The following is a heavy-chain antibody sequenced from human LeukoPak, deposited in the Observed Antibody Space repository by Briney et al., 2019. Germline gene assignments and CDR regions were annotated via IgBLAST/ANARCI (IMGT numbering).Heavy chain of an antibody. CDR2: IYTSGST. J-gene: IGHJ6*03. V-gene: IGHV4-61*02. D-gene: IGHD2-2*01. CDR1: GGSISSGSYY. CDR3: AREDVVVPAAIWVVTRNYYYYYMDV. Sequence: PSETLSLTCTVSGGSISSGSYYWSWIRQPAGKGLEWIGRIYTSGSTNYNPSLKSRVTISVDTSKNQFSLKLSSVTAADTAVYYCAREDVVVPAAIWVVTRNYYYYYMDVWGKGTTVTISS.